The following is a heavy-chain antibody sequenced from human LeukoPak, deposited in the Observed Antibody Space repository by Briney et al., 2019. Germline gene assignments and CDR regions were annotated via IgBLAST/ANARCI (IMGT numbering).Heavy chain of an antibody. CDR3: ARERWSESGSYSYY. V-gene: IGHV1-69*01. Sequence: ASVKVSCKASGGTFSSYAISWVRQAPGQGLEWMGGIIPIFGTANYAQKFQGRVTITADESTSTAYMELSSLRSEDTAVYYCARERWSESGSYSYYWGQGTLVTVSS. CDR1: GGTFSSYA. CDR2: IIPIFGTA. J-gene: IGHJ4*02. D-gene: IGHD1-26*01.